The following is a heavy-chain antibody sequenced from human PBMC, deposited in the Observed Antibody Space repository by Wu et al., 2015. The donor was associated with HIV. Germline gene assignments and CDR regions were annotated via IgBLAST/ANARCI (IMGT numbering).Heavy chain of an antibody. CDR2: ITPNSGGT. Sequence: QVXLVQSGAEVKKPGASVKVSCEASGYTFTGYYIHWVRQAPGQGLEWMAWITPNSGGTNSAQMFQGRVTMTRDTSISTAYLELSSLTSDDTAVYYCVRGARGMPKGAFDIWGQGTLVIVSS. V-gene: IGHV1-2*02. J-gene: IGHJ3*02. CDR1: GYTFTGYY. CDR3: VRGARGMPKGAFDI. D-gene: IGHD3-10*01.